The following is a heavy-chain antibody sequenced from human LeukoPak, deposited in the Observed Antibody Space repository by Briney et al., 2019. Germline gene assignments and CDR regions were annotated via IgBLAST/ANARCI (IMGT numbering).Heavy chain of an antibody. CDR2: ISWNSGSI. V-gene: IGHV3-9*01. CDR3: AKDAGYGGNSRFDYYYYGMDV. J-gene: IGHJ6*02. CDR1: GFTFDDYA. D-gene: IGHD4-23*01. Sequence: GGSLRLSCAASGFTFDDYAMHWVRQAPGKGLEWVSGISWNSGSIGYADSVKGRFTISRDNAKNSLYLQTNSLRAEDTALYYCAKDAGYGGNSRFDYYYYGMDVWGQGTTVTVSS.